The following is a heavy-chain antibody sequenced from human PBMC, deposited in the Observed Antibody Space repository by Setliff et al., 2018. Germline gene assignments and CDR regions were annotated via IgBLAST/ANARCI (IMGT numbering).Heavy chain of an antibody. CDR3: ARSYHLVLTNWFDA. Sequence: SETLSLTCTVSDDSISSRHYYWSWIRQPAGKGLEWLGQIYTSWSTNYNPSLKGRATLSIDASKRQFSLKLTSVTAADTAVYYCARSYHLVLTNWFDAWGQGIRVTVSS. CDR1: DDSISSRHYY. V-gene: IGHV4-61*09. D-gene: IGHD1-26*01. J-gene: IGHJ5*02. CDR2: IYTSWST.